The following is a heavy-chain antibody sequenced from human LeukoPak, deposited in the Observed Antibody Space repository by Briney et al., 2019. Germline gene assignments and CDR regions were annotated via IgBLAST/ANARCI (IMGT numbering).Heavy chain of an antibody. J-gene: IGHJ4*02. CDR3: AIDPNWGTHS. CDR1: GFTFSTYT. V-gene: IGHV3-23*01. CDR2: IGSSGGGI. Sequence: GGSLRLSCAAPGFTFSTYTMYWVRHPPGKRLEWVSIIGSSGGGIHYADSVKGRFTISRDNSENALYLQMNSLRVEDTAVYYCAIDPNWGTHSWGQGVLVTVSS. D-gene: IGHD7-27*01.